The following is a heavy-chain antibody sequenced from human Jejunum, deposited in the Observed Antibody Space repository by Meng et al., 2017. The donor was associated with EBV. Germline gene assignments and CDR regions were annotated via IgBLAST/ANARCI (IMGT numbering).Heavy chain of an antibody. D-gene: IGHD6-25*01. V-gene: IGHV3-74*01. J-gene: IGHJ4*02. CDR2: INEDGRIT. Sequence: EGQLVEPGGALVRPGGSLRLPCADSGFTFSSYWMHWVRQAPGKELVWVSRINEDGRITTYADSVKGRFTISRDNTKNTLYLQMNSLRAEDTAVYFCSRDLVGSADDWGQGTLVTVSS. CDR1: GFTFSSYW. CDR3: SRDLVGSADD.